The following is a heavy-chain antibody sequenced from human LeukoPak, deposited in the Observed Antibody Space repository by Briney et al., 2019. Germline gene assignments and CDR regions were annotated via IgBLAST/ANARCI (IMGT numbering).Heavy chain of an antibody. CDR2: ISSSDSTI. D-gene: IGHD3-22*01. Sequence: PGGCLRLSCAASGITFSSYEMNWVRQAPGKGLEWVSFISSSDSTIYYADSVKGRFTISRDNAKNSLYLQMNSLRAEDTAVYYCAGDYYDSSGQLQGDYWGQGTLVTVSS. CDR3: AGDYYDSSGQLQGDY. J-gene: IGHJ4*02. V-gene: IGHV3-48*03. CDR1: GITFSSYE.